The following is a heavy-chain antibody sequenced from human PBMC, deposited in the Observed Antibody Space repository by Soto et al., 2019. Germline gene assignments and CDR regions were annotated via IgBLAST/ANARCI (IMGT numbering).Heavy chain of an antibody. J-gene: IGHJ6*02. V-gene: IGHV3-48*03. Sequence: AGGSLRLSCAASGFTFSNFEMPWVRQAPGKGLEWVSYINTAGSTKYYAESVKGRFTISRDNARNSLFLQMNSLRAEDTAVYYCARAECSTPNCLTAYYSYGLDVWGQGTTVTVSS. CDR3: ARAECSTPNCLTAYYSYGLDV. CDR2: INTAGSTK. CDR1: GFTFSNFE. D-gene: IGHD2-2*01.